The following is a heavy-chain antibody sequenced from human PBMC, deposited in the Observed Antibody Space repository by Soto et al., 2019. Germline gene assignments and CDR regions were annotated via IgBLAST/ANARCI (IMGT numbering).Heavy chain of an antibody. J-gene: IGHJ3*01. CDR1: GFTFSGSA. Sequence: EVQLVESGGGLVQPGGSLKLSCATSGFTFSGSAMHWVRQASGKGLEWVGRIRSKTNNYATAYAASVKGRFTISRDDSENTSYMQMNSLKIADTDVYYCTTYQCHKDLFDAFDDWGQGTMVTVSS. CDR2: IRSKTNNYAT. CDR3: TTYQCHKDLFDAFDD. D-gene: IGHD2-2*01. V-gene: IGHV3-73*01.